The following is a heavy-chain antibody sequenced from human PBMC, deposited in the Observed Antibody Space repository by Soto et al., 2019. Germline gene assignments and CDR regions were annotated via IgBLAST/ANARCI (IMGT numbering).Heavy chain of an antibody. CDR1: GESLSASY. CDR3: ARRTRITMIVVPYTWFDP. D-gene: IGHD3-22*01. J-gene: IGHJ5*02. CDR2: INHNGSA. V-gene: IGHV4-34*02. Sequence: QVQLQQWGAGLLKPSETLSLTCAVYGESLSASYWSWIRQPPGKGLEWIGDINHNGSADYNPSLKSRLSISIDKSGNQFSLNLISVTAADTAVYYCARRTRITMIVVPYTWFDPWGQGTLVTVSS.